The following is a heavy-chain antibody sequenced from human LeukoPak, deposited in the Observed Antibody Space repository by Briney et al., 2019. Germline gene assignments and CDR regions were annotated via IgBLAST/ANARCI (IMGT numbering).Heavy chain of an antibody. CDR1: GFAFRSYA. CDR2: ISYDGSNK. J-gene: IGHJ4*02. V-gene: IGHV3-30-3*01. CDR3: ARDHDYYGSGDYYPDY. Sequence: GRSLRLSCAASGFAFRSYAVHWVRQAPGKGLEWVAVISYDGSNKYYADSVKGRFTISRDNSKNTLFVQMNSLRAEDTAFYYCARDHDYYGSGDYYPDYWGQGTLVTVSS. D-gene: IGHD3-10*01.